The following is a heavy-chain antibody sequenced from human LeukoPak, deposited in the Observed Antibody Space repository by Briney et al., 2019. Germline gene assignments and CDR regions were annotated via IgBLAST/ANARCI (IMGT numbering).Heavy chain of an antibody. Sequence: PGRSLRLSCAASGFTFSNAWMSWVRQAPGKGLEWVGRIKSKTDGGTTDYAAPVKGRFTISRDDSKNTLYLQMNSLKTEDTAVYYCTTVEWELLAMDYWGQGTLVTVSS. CDR3: TTVEWELLAMDY. CDR1: GFTFSNAW. CDR2: IKSKTDGGTT. D-gene: IGHD1-26*01. J-gene: IGHJ4*02. V-gene: IGHV3-15*01.